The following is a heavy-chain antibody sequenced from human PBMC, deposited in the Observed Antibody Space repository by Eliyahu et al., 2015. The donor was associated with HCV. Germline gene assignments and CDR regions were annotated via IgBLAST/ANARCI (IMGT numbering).Heavy chain of an antibody. CDR1: GFXFSXXSSV. J-gene: IGHJ4*02. CDR3: AGPNSGWSWALDY. V-gene: IGHV3-23*03. Sequence: EVQLLESGGGLVQPGGSLXLSCAASGFXFSXXSSVMSWVRQAPGKGLEWVSIIYGVGSRTFYAESVEGRFTISKDNSKNMLYLQMNSLSAEDTAVYYCAGPNSGWSWALDYWGQGTLVTVSS. CDR2: IYGVGSRT. D-gene: IGHD6-19*01.